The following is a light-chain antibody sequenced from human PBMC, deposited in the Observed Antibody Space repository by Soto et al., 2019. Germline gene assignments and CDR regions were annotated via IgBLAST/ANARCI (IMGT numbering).Light chain of an antibody. CDR2: AAS. V-gene: IGKV1-39*01. Sequence: DIQVTQSPSSLSASVGDRVTITCRASQGISNYLAWYQQKPGKVPKLLIYAASSLQSGVPARFSSSGSETDFPLTISSLQPEDFATCNGQQGYSWTFSQGTKV. J-gene: IGKJ1*01. CDR1: QGISNY. CDR3: QQGYSWT.